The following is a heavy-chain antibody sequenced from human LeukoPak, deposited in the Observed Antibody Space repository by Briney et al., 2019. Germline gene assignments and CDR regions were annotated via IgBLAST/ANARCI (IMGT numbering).Heavy chain of an antibody. Sequence: GGSLRLSCAASEFTFSSYNMNWVRQAPGKGLEWVSYISSSGSTIYSADSVRGRFTISRDNAKNSLYLQMNSLRADDTAVYYCARDRSNSWSKDYWGQGTLVTVSS. D-gene: IGHD6-13*01. J-gene: IGHJ4*02. CDR3: ARDRSNSWSKDY. CDR2: ISSSGSTI. V-gene: IGHV3-48*01. CDR1: EFTFSSYN.